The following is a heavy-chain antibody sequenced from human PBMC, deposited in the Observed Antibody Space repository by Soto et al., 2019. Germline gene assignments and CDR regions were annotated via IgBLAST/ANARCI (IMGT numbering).Heavy chain of an antibody. D-gene: IGHD3-10*01. CDR3: ARGPGDLGYFDY. Sequence: ASVKVSCKAAGCSFTNYDINWVRQAPGQGLEWMGWMNPYNGNTGYAQNFQGRVTMTRNTSIGTAYMELSNVRSDDTAVYYCARGPGDLGYFDYWGQGALVTVSS. V-gene: IGHV1-8*01. J-gene: IGHJ4*02. CDR1: GCSFTNYD. CDR2: MNPYNGNT.